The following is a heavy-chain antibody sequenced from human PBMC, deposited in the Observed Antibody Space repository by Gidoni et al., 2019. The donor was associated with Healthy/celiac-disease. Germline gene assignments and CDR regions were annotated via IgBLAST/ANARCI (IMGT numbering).Heavy chain of an antibody. CDR1: GYSFTCYW. V-gene: IGHV5-51*01. D-gene: IGHD3-10*01. CDR2: IYPGDSDT. J-gene: IGHJ3*02. Sequence: EVQLVQSGAEVKKPGESLKISCKGSGYSFTCYWIGWVRQMPGKGLEWMGIIYPGDSDTRYSPSFQGQVTISADKSISTAYLQWSSLKASDTAMYYCARHSLLWFGELSSYAFDIWGQGTMVTVSS. CDR3: ARHSLLWFGELSSYAFDI.